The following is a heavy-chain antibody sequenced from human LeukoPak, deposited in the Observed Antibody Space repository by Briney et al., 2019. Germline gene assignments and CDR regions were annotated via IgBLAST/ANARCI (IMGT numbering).Heavy chain of an antibody. Sequence: GGSLRLPCAASGFTFSSYAMSWVRQAPGKGLEWVSAISGSGGSTYYADSVKGRFTISRDNSKNTLYLQMNSLRAEDTAVYYCAKRGSIAVAGTFDYWGQGTLVTVSS. CDR2: ISGSGGST. CDR1: GFTFSSYA. J-gene: IGHJ4*02. CDR3: AKRGSIAVAGTFDY. V-gene: IGHV3-23*01. D-gene: IGHD6-19*01.